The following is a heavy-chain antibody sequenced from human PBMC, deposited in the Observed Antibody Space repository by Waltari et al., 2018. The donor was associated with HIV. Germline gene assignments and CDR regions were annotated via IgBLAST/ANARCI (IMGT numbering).Heavy chain of an antibody. CDR2: ITSSSSNT. CDR1: GFTFSTRA. J-gene: IGHJ4*02. V-gene: IGHV3-23*01. Sequence: EVQLLESGGRLVQPGESLRLSFAASGFTFSTRAMSWIRQAPGKGLEWVSSITSSSSNTYYADSVKGRFTISRDNSKNTLFLQMNSLRAEDTAIYYCARDNSGTYYGQGTLVTVSS. D-gene: IGHD1-26*01. CDR3: ARDNSGTY.